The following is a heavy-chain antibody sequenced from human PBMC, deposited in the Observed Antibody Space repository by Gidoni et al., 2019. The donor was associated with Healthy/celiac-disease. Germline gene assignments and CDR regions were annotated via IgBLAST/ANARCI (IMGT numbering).Heavy chain of an antibody. D-gene: IGHD4-4*01. J-gene: IGHJ4*02. Sequence: EVQLVESGGGLVKPGGSLRLSCAASGFTISSAWMTWVRQAPGKGLEWVGRIKSKSHHGTTDYAAPVKGRFTISRDDSENTLYLQMNSLKIEDAGVYYCTTDLYDYSHYWGQGTLVTVSS. V-gene: IGHV3-15*01. CDR1: GFTISSAW. CDR2: IKSKSHHGTT. CDR3: TTDLYDYSHY.